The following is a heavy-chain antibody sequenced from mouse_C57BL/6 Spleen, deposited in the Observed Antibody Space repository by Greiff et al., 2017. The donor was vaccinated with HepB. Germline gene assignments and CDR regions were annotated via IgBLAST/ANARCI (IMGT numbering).Heavy chain of an antibody. Sequence: EVKLMESGGGLVKPGGSLKLSCAASGFTFSSYAMSWVRQTPEKRLEWVATISDGGSYTYYPDNVKGRFTISRDNAKNNLYMQMSHLKSEDTAMYYCARDRNWDVNWYFDVWGTGTTVTVSS. J-gene: IGHJ1*03. CDR2: ISDGGSYT. CDR1: GFTFSSYA. V-gene: IGHV5-4*01. CDR3: ARDRNWDVNWYFDV. D-gene: IGHD4-1*01.